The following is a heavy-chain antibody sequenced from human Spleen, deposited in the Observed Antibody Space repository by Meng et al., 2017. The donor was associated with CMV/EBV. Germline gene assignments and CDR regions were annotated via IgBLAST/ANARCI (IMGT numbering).Heavy chain of an antibody. V-gene: IGHV4-39*07. CDR3: ARGIGYSGYNYYGMDV. J-gene: IGHJ6*02. CDR1: GGSIISGSYY. CDR2: IYYSGST. D-gene: IGHD1-26*01. Sequence: SETLSLTCTVSGGSIISGSYYWGWIRQPPGKGLEWIGSIYYSGSTYYNPSLKSRVTISVDTSKNQFSLKLSSVTAADTAVYYCARGIGYSGYNYYGMDVWGQGTTVTVSS.